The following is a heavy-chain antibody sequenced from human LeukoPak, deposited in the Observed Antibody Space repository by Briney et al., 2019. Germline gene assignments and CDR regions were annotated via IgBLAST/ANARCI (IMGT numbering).Heavy chain of an antibody. D-gene: IGHD6-19*01. J-gene: IGHJ3*02. CDR1: GGSTSSSSHY. CDR2: IYYSGST. V-gene: IGHV4-39*07. CDR3: VREGWQWLVHAFDI. Sequence: SETLSLTCTVSGGSTSSSSHYWGWIRQPPGKGLEWIGNIYYSGSTYYKSSLKSRVTISVDTSKNQFSLKLSSVTAADTAVYYCVREGWQWLVHAFDIWGQGTMVTGSS.